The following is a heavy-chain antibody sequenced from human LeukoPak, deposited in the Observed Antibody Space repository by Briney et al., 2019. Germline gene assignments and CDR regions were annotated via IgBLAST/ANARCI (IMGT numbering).Heavy chain of an antibody. Sequence: GGSLRLSCAASGFTFSSYGMSWVRQAPGKGLEWVSSISGSGSNTYYADSVKGRFTISRDSSKNTFYLQLNTLRAEDTAVYYCARDSLRAALHYMDVWGKGATVTVSS. CDR3: ARDSLRAALHYMDV. CDR2: ISGSGSNT. J-gene: IGHJ6*03. V-gene: IGHV3-23*01. CDR1: GFTFSSYG. D-gene: IGHD4-11*01.